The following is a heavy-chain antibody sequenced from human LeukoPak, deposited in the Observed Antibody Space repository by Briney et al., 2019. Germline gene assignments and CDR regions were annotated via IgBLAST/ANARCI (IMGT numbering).Heavy chain of an antibody. CDR1: GGSITNSY. CDR2: IYSSGHT. J-gene: IGHJ6*02. D-gene: IGHD1-14*01. Sequence: PSETLSLTCTVSGGSITNSYWSWIRQPPGQGLEWIVYIYSSGHTNYNPHLKGQVTISVDKSKHQFSLMLNSGAAADTAVYYCARGGPHYGMDVWPQGTTVSVSS. CDR3: ARGGPHYGMDV. V-gene: IGHV4-59*01.